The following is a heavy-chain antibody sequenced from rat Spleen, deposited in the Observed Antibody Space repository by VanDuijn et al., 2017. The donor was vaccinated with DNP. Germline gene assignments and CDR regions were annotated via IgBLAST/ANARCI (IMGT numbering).Heavy chain of an antibody. CDR2: MWSDGDT. CDR1: GSPLSSYH. J-gene: IGHJ2*01. D-gene: IGHD1-7*01. Sequence: QVQVKESGPGLVQPSQTLSLTCTVSGSPLSSYHVHWVRQPPGKGLEWMGVMWSDGDTSYNSGLKSRLSISRDTSKSQVLLTMNGLQTEDTATYYCTRGDYSYWGQGVMVTVSS. CDR3: TRGDYSY. V-gene: IGHV2-32*01.